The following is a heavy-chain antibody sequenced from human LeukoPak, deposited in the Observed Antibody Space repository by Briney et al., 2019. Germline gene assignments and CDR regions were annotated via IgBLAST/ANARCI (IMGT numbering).Heavy chain of an antibody. CDR3: ARDRFSSSWYALNYYYYGMDL. CDR1: GGTFSSYA. J-gene: IGHJ6*02. Sequence: ASVKVFCKASGGTFSSYAISWVRQAPGQGLEWMGRIIPILGIGNYAQKFQGRVTITADKSTITAYMELSSLISEDTDVYYCARDRFSSSWYALNYYYYGMDLWGQGTTVTVSS. D-gene: IGHD6-13*01. V-gene: IGHV1-69*04. CDR2: IIPILGIG.